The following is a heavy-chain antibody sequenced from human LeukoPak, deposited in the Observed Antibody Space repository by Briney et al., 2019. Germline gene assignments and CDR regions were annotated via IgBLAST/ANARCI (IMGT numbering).Heavy chain of an antibody. Sequence: GGSLRLSCAASGFTFSSYWMHWVRQAPGKGLVWVSRINSDGSSTSYADSVEGRFTISRDNAKNTLYLQMNSLRAEDTAVYYCAREGRLGELSIDYWGQGTLVTVSS. CDR2: INSDGSST. D-gene: IGHD3-16*02. CDR3: AREGRLGELSIDY. CDR1: GFTFSSYW. J-gene: IGHJ4*02. V-gene: IGHV3-74*01.